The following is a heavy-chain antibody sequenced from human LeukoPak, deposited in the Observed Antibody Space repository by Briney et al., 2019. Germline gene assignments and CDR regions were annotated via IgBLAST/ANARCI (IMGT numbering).Heavy chain of an antibody. Sequence: GASVKVSCKVSGYTLTELSMHWVRQAPGKGLEWMGGFDPEDGETIYAQKFQGRVTMTEDTSTDTAYMELSSLRSEDTAVYYCARRVLATGTTSPFDYWGQGTLVTVSS. V-gene: IGHV1-24*01. D-gene: IGHD1-7*01. CDR1: GYTLTELS. J-gene: IGHJ4*02. CDR2: FDPEDGET. CDR3: ARRVLATGTTSPFDY.